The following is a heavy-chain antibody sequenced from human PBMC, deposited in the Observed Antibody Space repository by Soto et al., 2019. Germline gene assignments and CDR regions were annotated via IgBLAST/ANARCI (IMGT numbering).Heavy chain of an antibody. J-gene: IGHJ4*02. V-gene: IGHV3-30*03. CDR3: AREKSNSWSFDY. Sequence: QVQLVESGGGVVQPGRSLRLSCAASGFTISGYGMHWVRQAPGKGLEWVAVISYDGSNKYYVDSLKGRFTISRDTSQNTRYLQISSLRAEDTGMCYCAREKSNSWSFDYWGQGTLVTVSS. CDR1: GFTISGYG. D-gene: IGHD2-2*01. CDR2: ISYDGSNK.